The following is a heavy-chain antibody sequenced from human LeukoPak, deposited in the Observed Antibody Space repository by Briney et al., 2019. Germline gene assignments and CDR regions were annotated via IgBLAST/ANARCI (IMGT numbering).Heavy chain of an antibody. V-gene: IGHV1-18*01. Sequence: GASVKVSCKASGYTFSNYDISWVRQAPAQGLEWMGWISAYNGNTNYAQKLQGRVTMTTDTSTSTAYMELRSLRSDDTAVFYCVRDPITIFGEWGQGTLVTVSS. D-gene: IGHD3-3*01. CDR2: ISAYNGNT. CDR1: GYTFSNYD. J-gene: IGHJ4*02. CDR3: VRDPITIFGE.